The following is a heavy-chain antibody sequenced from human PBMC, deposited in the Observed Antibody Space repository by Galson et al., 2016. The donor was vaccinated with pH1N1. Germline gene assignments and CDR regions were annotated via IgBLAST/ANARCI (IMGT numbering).Heavy chain of an antibody. J-gene: IGHJ4*02. CDR3: ARVGRTGSYFADY. Sequence: SVKVSCKASGYTFTNYGIIWMRQAPGQGLEWMGWISPYNGNTNYAQEHRGRITMTTDSSTGTAYMEMRSLTSDDTAVYHCARVGRTGSYFADYLGQGTLVSVSS. V-gene: IGHV1-18*01. D-gene: IGHD1-26*01. CDR2: ISPYNGNT. CDR1: GYTFTNYG.